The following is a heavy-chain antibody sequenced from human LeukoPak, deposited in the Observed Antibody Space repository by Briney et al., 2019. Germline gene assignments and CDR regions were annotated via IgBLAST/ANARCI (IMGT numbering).Heavy chain of an antibody. J-gene: IGHJ4*02. CDR1: GYTFTSYG. CDR2: ISAYNGHT. D-gene: IGHD5-12*01. V-gene: IGHV1-18*01. Sequence: ASVKVSCKASGYTFTSYGISWVRQAPGQGLEWMGWISAYNGHTNYAQKVQGRVTMTTDTSTSTAYMELRGLRSDDTAVYYCAKCTSESEGWLRIGLDYWGQGTLVTVSS. CDR3: AKCTSESEGWLRIGLDY.